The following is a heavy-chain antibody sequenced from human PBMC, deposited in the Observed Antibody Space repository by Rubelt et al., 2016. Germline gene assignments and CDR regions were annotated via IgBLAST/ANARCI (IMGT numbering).Heavy chain of an antibody. D-gene: IGHD5-18*01. J-gene: IGHJ4*02. CDR2: INHSGST. V-gene: IGHV4-34*01. CDR3: ARGGYSYGWVDY. Sequence: WIGEINHSGSTNYNPSLKSRVTISVDTSKNQFSLKLSSVTAADTAVYYCARGGYSYGWVDYWGQGTLVTVSS.